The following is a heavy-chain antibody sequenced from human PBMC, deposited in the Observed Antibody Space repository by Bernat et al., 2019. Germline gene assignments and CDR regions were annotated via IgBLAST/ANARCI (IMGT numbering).Heavy chain of an antibody. J-gene: IGHJ4*01. CDR3: ARPLPDVAVIPAAAPDY. CDR2: IKQDGSER. Sequence: EVQLVESGGGLVQPGGSLRLSCAASGFTFSSYWMTWVRQAPGKGLEWVANIKQDGSERSYVECGKGRSTISRENAKNSLCLQMNSLRAEDTAVYYWARPLPDVAVIPAAAPDYWGQGTLVTVSS. V-gene: IGHV3-7*03. D-gene: IGHD2-2*01. CDR1: GFTFSSYW.